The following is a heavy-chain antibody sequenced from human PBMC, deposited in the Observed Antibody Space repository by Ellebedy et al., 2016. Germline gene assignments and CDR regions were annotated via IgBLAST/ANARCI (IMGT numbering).Heavy chain of an antibody. CDR3: ARDPSMLTFGGWDY. V-gene: IGHV4-34*01. Sequence: SETLSLXXAVYGGSFSGYYWSWIRQPPGKGLEWIGEINHSGSTNYNPSLKSRVTISVDTSKNQFSLKLSSVTAADTAVYYCARDPSMLTFGGWDYWGQGTLVTVSP. J-gene: IGHJ4*02. CDR2: INHSGST. CDR1: GGSFSGYY. D-gene: IGHD3-16*01.